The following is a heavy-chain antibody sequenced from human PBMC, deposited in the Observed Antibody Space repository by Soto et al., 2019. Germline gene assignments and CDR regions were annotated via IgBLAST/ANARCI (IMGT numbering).Heavy chain of an antibody. V-gene: IGHV5-10-1*01. CDR1: GYSFTSYW. Sequence: GESLKISCKGSGYSFTSYWISWVRQMPGKGLEWMGRIDPSDSYANYSPSFQGHVTISADKSISTAYLQWSSLKASDTAMYYCASSPRGYCSSTSCRELGNYYGMDVWGQGTTVTVSS. CDR2: IDPSDSYA. CDR3: ASSPRGYCSSTSCRELGNYYGMDV. D-gene: IGHD2-2*01. J-gene: IGHJ6*02.